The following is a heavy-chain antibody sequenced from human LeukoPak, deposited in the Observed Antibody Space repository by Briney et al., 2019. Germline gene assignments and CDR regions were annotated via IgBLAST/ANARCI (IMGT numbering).Heavy chain of an antibody. CDR2: INPNSGGT. D-gene: IGHD2-2*01. Sequence: ASVKVSCKASGYTFTGYYMHWVRQVPGQGLEWMGWINPNSGGTNYAQKFQGRVTMTRDTSISTAYMELSRLRSDDTAVYYCARDGSAGYCSSTSCYDWFDPWGQGTLVTVSS. CDR1: GYTFTGYY. CDR3: ARDGSAGYCSSTSCYDWFDP. J-gene: IGHJ5*02. V-gene: IGHV1-2*02.